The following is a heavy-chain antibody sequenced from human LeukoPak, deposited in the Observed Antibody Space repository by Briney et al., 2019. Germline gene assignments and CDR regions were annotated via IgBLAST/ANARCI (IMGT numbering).Heavy chain of an antibody. D-gene: IGHD3-22*01. J-gene: IGHJ3*02. V-gene: IGHV5-51*01. CDR3: ARQTYYYDSSGYSDDAFDI. CDR2: IYPGDSDT. CDR1: GYSFTSYW. Sequence: GESLKISCKGSGYSFTSYWIGWVRQMPGKGLEWMGIIYPGDSDTRYSSSFQGQVTISADKSISTAYLQWSSLKASDTAMYYCARQTYYYDSSGYSDDAFDIWGQGTMVTVSS.